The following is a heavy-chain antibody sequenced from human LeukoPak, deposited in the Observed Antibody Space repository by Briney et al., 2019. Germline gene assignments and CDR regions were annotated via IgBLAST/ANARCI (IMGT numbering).Heavy chain of an antibody. CDR3: ATVMYSGYVINWFDP. CDR2: FDPEDGET. J-gene: IGHJ5*02. D-gene: IGHD5-12*01. Sequence: ASVKVSCKVSGYTLTELSMHWVRQAPGKGPEWMGGFDPEDGETIYAQKFQGRVTMTEDTSTDTAYMELSSLRSEDTAVYYCATVMYSGYVINWFDPWGQGTLVTVSS. V-gene: IGHV1-24*01. CDR1: GYTLTELS.